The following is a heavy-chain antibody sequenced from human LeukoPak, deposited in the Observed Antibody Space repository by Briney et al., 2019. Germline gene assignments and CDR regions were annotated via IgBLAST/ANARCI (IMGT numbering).Heavy chain of an antibody. J-gene: IGHJ6*03. V-gene: IGHV4-34*01. Sequence: SETLSLTCAVYGGSFSGYYWSWIRQPPGKGLEWIGEINHSGSTNYNPALTSRVTISVDTSKNQFSLKLSSVTAADTAVYYCAREYCSSTSCYYYYYYYYMDVWGKGTTVTVSS. CDR1: GGSFSGYY. CDR2: INHSGST. D-gene: IGHD2-2*01. CDR3: AREYCSSTSCYYYYYYYYMDV.